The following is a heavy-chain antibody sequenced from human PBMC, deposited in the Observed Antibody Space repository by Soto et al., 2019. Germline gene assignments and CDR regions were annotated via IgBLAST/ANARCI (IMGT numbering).Heavy chain of an antibody. CDR2: IYYSGST. CDR3: ARGQACGGDCYPQFDY. Sequence: SETLSLTCTVSGGSISSGDYYWSWIRQPPGKCLEWIGYIYYSGSTYYNPSLKSRVTISVDTSKNQFSLKLSSVTAADTAVYYCARGQACGGDCYPQFDYWGQGTLVTVYS. D-gene: IGHD2-21*02. V-gene: IGHV4-30-4*01. J-gene: IGHJ4*02. CDR1: GGSISSGDYY.